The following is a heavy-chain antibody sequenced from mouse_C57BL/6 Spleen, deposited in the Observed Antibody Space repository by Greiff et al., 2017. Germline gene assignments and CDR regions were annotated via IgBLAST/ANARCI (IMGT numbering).Heavy chain of an antibody. J-gene: IGHJ4*01. CDR1: GYTFTEYT. Sequence: VQLQQSGAELVKPGASVKLSCKASGYTFTEYTIHWVKQRSGQGLEWIGWFYPGSGSIKYNEKFKDKATLTADKSSSTVYMVLSRLTSEDSAVYVCARHEGDYYGSLYAMDDWGQGTSVTVSS. V-gene: IGHV1-62-2*01. D-gene: IGHD1-1*01. CDR2: FYPGSGSI. CDR3: ARHEGDYYGSLYAMDD.